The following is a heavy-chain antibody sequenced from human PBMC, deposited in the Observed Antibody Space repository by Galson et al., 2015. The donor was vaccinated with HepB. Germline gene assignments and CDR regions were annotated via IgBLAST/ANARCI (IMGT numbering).Heavy chain of an antibody. CDR2: FDPEDGET. CDR3: ATGGWWELNS. D-gene: IGHD1-26*01. V-gene: IGHV1-24*01. Sequence: SVKVSCKVSAYTLTELSVHWVRQAPGKGLEWMGGFDPEDGETIYAQKFQGRVTMTEDTSTDTAYMELRSLRSEDTAVYYCATGGWWELNSWGQGTLVTVSS. J-gene: IGHJ5*02. CDR1: AYTLTELS.